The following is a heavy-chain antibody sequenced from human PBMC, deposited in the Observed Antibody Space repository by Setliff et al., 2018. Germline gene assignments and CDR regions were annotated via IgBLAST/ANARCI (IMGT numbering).Heavy chain of an antibody. Sequence: PSETLSLTCTVSGGSISSYSWSWIRQPPGKGLQWIGYISYSGATNYSPSLKSRVTISVDTSKNQFSLKLSSVTAADTAVYYCASAAAGYCSGRSCYAKPYFDYWGQGTLVTVSS. J-gene: IGHJ4*02. D-gene: IGHD2-15*01. CDR2: ISYSGAT. V-gene: IGHV4-59*08. CDR3: ASAAAGYCSGRSCYAKPYFDY. CDR1: GGSISSYS.